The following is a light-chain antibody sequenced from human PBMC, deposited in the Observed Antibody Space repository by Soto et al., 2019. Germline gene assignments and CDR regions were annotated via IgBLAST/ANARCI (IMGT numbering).Light chain of an antibody. CDR1: SSDVGAYNY. V-gene: IGLV2-11*01. CDR3: CSYADNYSYV. Sequence: QSVLTQPRSVSGSPGQSVTISCTGTSSDVGAYNYVSWYQQHPGKAPKLMTYDVSKRPSGVPDRFSGSKSGNTASLTISGLQAEDEADYHCCSYADNYSYVFGTGTKAPS. J-gene: IGLJ1*01. CDR2: DVS.